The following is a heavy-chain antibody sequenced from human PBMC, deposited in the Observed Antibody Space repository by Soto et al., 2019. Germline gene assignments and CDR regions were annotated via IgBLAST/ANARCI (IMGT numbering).Heavy chain of an antibody. J-gene: IGHJ4*02. CDR1: GGTFSSYT. Sequence: SVKVSCKASGGTFSSYTISWVRQAPGQGLEWMGRIIPILGIANYAQKFQGRVTITADKSTSTAYMELSSLRSEDTAVYYCARDLTYYYDSSGPGLDYWGQGTLVTVSS. CDR3: ARDLTYYYDSSGPGLDY. D-gene: IGHD3-22*01. V-gene: IGHV1-69*04. CDR2: IIPILGIA.